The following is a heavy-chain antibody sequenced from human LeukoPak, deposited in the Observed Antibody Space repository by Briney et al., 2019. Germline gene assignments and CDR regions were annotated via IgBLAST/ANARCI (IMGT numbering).Heavy chain of an antibody. V-gene: IGHV3-23*01. Sequence: PGGSLRLSCAASGFTFSNYAISWVRQAPGKGLEWVSTILSSCHNTYYADSVKGRFTISGDNSKNTLYLQMNSLRAEDTAVYYCAIGQLWFDCWGQGTLVTVAS. CDR2: ILSSCHNT. J-gene: IGHJ4*02. CDR3: AIGQLWFDC. D-gene: IGHD5-18*01. CDR1: GFTFSNYA.